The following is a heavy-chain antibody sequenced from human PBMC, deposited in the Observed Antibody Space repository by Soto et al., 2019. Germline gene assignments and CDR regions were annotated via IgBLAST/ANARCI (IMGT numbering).Heavy chain of an antibody. CDR1: GYTFTSYG. CDR2: MSAYNGNT. CDR3: ARCPFRGGSCYLLNY. J-gene: IGHJ4*02. V-gene: IGHV1-8*02. D-gene: IGHD2-15*01. Sequence: ASVKVSCKASGYTFTSYGISWVRQAPGQGLEWMGWMSAYNGNTGYAQKFQGRVTMTRNTSISTAYMELSSLRSEDTAVYYCARCPFRGGSCYLLNYWGQGTLVTVSS.